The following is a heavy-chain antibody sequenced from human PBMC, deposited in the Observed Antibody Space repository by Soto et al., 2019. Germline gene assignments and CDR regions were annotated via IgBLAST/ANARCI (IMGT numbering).Heavy chain of an antibody. CDR3: ARDVSPGSSSLYLDAFDI. Sequence: EVQLVESGGDLVQPGGSLRLSCPASGFSLGSSWMTWARQAPGKGREWVANIKKDGSRINYLDSVRGRFTVSRDNAKNSLYLEMNSLRAEDTALYYCARDVSPGSSSLYLDAFDIWGQGTMVTVSS. D-gene: IGHD6-13*01. CDR2: IKKDGSRI. CDR1: GFSLGSSW. V-gene: IGHV3-7*03. J-gene: IGHJ3*02.